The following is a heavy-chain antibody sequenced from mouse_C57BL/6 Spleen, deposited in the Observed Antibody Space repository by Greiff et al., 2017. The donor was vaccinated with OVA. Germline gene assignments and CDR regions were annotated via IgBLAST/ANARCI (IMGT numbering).Heavy chain of an antibody. D-gene: IGHD1-1*01. V-gene: IGHV1-50*01. CDR2: IDPSDSYT. J-gene: IGHJ2*01. CDR1: GYTFTSYW. Sequence: VQLQQPGAELVKPGASVKLSCKASGYTFTSYWMQWVKQRPGQGLEWIGEIDPSDSYTNYNQKFKGKATLTVDTASRTAYMQHISLTSEDSAVYYCASLFITTVAHFDYWGKGTTLTVSS. CDR3: ASLFITTVAHFDY.